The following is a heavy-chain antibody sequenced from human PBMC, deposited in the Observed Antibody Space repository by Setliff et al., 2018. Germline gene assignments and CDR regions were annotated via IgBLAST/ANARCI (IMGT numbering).Heavy chain of an antibody. CDR2: TIPIFGTT. D-gene: IGHD3-22*01. CDR3: ARVLYDSSGYPAYYFDY. V-gene: IGHV1-69*05. CDR1: GGTFSTYG. J-gene: IGHJ4*02. Sequence: SVKVSCKASGGTFSTYGISWVRQAPGQGLEWMGGTIPIFGTTNYAHKFQGRVTIITDESTNTAYMELSSLRSEDTAVYYCARVLYDSSGYPAYYFDYWGQGTLVTVSS.